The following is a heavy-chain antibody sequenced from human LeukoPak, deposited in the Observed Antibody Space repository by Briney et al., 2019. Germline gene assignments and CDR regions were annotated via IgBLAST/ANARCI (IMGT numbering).Heavy chain of an antibody. V-gene: IGHV3-30*03. Sequence: GGSLRLSCAASGFTFSSYGMHWVRQAPGKGLEWVAVISYDGSNKYYADSVKGRFTISRDNSKNTLYLQMNSLRAEDTAVYYCARSYSSSLYDYWGQGTLVTVSS. D-gene: IGHD6-13*01. CDR3: ARSYSSSLYDY. CDR1: GFTFSSYG. J-gene: IGHJ4*02. CDR2: ISYDGSNK.